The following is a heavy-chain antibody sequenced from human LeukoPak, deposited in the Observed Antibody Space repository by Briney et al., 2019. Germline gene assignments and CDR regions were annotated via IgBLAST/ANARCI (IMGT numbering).Heavy chain of an antibody. V-gene: IGHV4-38-2*02. J-gene: IGHJ4*02. Sequence: YPSETLSLTCSVSSYSINSNYYWGWIRQSPGKGLEWIGSIYHTGSTYYNPSLKSRVTISLDASNKQFSLRLSSVTAADTAVYYCARGSHPVTGTLGGYFDPWGQGTLVTVSS. CDR3: ARGSHPVTGTLGGYFDP. D-gene: IGHD6-19*01. CDR2: IYHTGST. CDR1: SYSINSNYY.